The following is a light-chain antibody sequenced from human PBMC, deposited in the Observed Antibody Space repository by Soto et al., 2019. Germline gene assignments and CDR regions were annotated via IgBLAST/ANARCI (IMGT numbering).Light chain of an antibody. CDR3: QQYNNWHLT. V-gene: IGKV3-15*01. CDR2: GAS. CDR1: QSVSSN. J-gene: IGKJ4*01. Sequence: EIVMTQSPATLSVSPGERATLSCRASQSVSSNLAWYQQKPGQAPRLLIYGASTRATGIPARFSGSGSGTEFTLTISSLPSEDFAVYSCQQYNNWHLTFGGGNKVEIK.